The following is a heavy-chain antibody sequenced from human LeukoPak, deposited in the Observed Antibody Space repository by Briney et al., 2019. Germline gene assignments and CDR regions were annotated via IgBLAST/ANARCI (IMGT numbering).Heavy chain of an antibody. D-gene: IGHD6-19*01. CDR2: IGIRGDT. J-gene: IGHJ4*02. CDR1: GFTFIDYD. V-gene: IGHV3-13*01. Sequence: GGSLRLSCAASGFTFIDYDMHWVRQVIGKGLEWVSGIGIRGDTHYSGSVKGRFIISRENAESSLYLQMNSLRAEDAAVYYCARGGIQVSGIDEFDYWGQGTLVTVSS. CDR3: ARGGIQVSGIDEFDY.